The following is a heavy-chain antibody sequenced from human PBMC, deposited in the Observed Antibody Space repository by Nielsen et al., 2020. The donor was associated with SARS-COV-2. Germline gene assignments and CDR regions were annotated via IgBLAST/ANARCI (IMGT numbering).Heavy chain of an antibody. CDR2: INHSGST. CDR3: ARLRSTAMVIAPRYYYYYYMDV. Sequence: SETLSLTCAVYGGSFSGYYWSWIRQPPGKGLEWIGEINHSGSTNYNPSLKSRVTISVDTSKNQFSLKLSSVTAADTAVYYCARLRSTAMVIAPRYYYYYYMDVWGKGTTVTVSS. J-gene: IGHJ6*03. V-gene: IGHV4-34*01. CDR1: GGSFSGYY. D-gene: IGHD5-18*01.